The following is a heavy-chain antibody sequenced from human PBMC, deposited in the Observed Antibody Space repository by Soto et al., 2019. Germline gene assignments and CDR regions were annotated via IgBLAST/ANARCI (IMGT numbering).Heavy chain of an antibody. CDR1: GYTFTSYD. D-gene: IGHD2-2*01. Sequence: QVQLVQSGAEVKKPGASVKVSCKASGYTFTSYDINWVRQATGQGLEWMGWMNPNSGNTGYAQKFQVRVTMTRNTSISTAYMELSSLRSEDTAVYYCVTGPYCSSTSCPLHPYYFDYWGQGTLVTVSS. CDR3: VTGPYCSSTSCPLHPYYFDY. J-gene: IGHJ4*02. V-gene: IGHV1-8*01. CDR2: MNPNSGNT.